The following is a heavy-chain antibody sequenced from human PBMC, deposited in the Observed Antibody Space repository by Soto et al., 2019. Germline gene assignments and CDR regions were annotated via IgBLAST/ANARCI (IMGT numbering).Heavy chain of an antibody. CDR3: ARGRGGWFINQLLNAFDI. V-gene: IGHV4-59*01. Sequence: QVQLQESGPGLVKPSETLSLTCTVSGGSISSYYWSWIRQPPGKGLEWIGYIYYSGSTNYNTSLKRRVTISVDTSKNQFSLKLSSVTAADTAVYYCARGRGGWFINQLLNAFDIWGQGTMVTVSS. J-gene: IGHJ3*02. D-gene: IGHD2-2*01. CDR2: IYYSGST. CDR1: GGSISSYY.